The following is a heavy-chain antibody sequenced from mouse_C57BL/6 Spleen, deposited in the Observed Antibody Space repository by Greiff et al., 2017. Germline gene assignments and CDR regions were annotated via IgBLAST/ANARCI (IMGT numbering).Heavy chain of an antibody. CDR3: ARPSIYYYGSSSWFAY. J-gene: IGHJ3*01. V-gene: IGHV1-50*01. CDR1: GYTFTSYW. Sequence: QVQLQQPGAELVKPGASVKLSCKASGYTFTSYWMQWVKQRPGQGLEWIGEIDPSDSYTNYNQKFKGKATLTVDTSSSTAYMQLSSLTSEDSAVYYCARPSIYYYGSSSWFAYWGQGTLVTVSA. CDR2: IDPSDSYT. D-gene: IGHD1-1*01.